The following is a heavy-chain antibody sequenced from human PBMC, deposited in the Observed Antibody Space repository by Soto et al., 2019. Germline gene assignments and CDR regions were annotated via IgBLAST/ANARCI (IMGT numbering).Heavy chain of an antibody. CDR3: ARIAAAGPMGGWFDP. Sequence: EVQLVESGGGLVQPGGSLRLSCAASGFTFSSYEMNWVRQAPGKGLEWVSYISSSGSTIYYADSVKGRFTISRDNAKNSLYLQMNSLRAEDTAVYYCARIAAAGPMGGWFDPWGQGTLVTVSS. V-gene: IGHV3-48*03. CDR2: ISSSGSTI. D-gene: IGHD6-13*01. J-gene: IGHJ5*02. CDR1: GFTFSSYE.